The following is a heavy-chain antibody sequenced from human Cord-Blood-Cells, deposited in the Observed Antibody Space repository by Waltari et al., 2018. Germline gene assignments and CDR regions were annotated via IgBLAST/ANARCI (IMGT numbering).Heavy chain of an antibody. CDR2: SRWNSCSI. CDR1: GSTFDDYA. CDR3: AKDGYSSSWYCFDY. Sequence: EVQLVESGGGLVQPGRSLRLSCADSGSTFDDYAMNWVLPAPGQGLGWVSGSRWNSCSISYAESVKSRFTIARDNAKNSLYLQMHILGAEDTALYYFAKDGYSSSWYCFDYWGQGTLVTVSS. D-gene: IGHD6-13*01. V-gene: IGHV3-9*01. J-gene: IGHJ4*02.